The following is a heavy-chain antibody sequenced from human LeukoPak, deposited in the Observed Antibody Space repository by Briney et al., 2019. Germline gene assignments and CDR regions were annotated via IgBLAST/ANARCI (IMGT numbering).Heavy chain of an antibody. CDR1: GFTFCSYA. CDR3: AREAGYSGYDTADYYYGMDV. J-gene: IGHJ6*02. D-gene: IGHD5-12*01. V-gene: IGHV3-23*01. Sequence: PGGSLRLSCAASGFTFCSYAMRWVRQAPGKGLEWVSAISGRGGSTYYADSVKGRFTISRDNSKNTLYLQMNSLRAEDTAVYYCAREAGYSGYDTADYYYGMDVWGQGTTVTVSS. CDR2: ISGRGGST.